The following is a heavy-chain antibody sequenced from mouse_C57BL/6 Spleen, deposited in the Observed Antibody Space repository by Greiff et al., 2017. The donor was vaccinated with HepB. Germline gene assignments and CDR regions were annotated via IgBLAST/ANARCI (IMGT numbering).Heavy chain of an antibody. Sequence: QVQLQQSGPELVKPGASVKISCKASGYAFSSSWMNWVKQRPGKGLEWIGRIYPGDGDTNYNGKFKGKATLTADKSSSTAYIQLSSLTSEDSAVYFCAGGPPYYFDYWGQGTTLTVSS. CDR2: IYPGDGDT. CDR3: AGGPPYYFDY. V-gene: IGHV1-82*01. CDR1: GYAFSSSW. J-gene: IGHJ2*01.